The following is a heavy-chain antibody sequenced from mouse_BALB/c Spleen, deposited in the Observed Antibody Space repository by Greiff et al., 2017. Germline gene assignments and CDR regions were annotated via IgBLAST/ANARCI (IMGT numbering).Heavy chain of an antibody. CDR3: TRRGYDGAFDY. J-gene: IGHJ2*01. Sequence: VQLQQPGAELVKPGASVKMSCKASGYTFTSYWMHWVKQRPGQGLEWIGVIDPSDSYTSYNQKFKGKATLTVDTSSSTAYMQLSSLTSEDSAVYYCTRRGYDGAFDYGGQGTTLTVSS. V-gene: IGHV1S127*01. CDR1: GYTFTSYW. D-gene: IGHD2-14*01. CDR2: IDPSDSYT.